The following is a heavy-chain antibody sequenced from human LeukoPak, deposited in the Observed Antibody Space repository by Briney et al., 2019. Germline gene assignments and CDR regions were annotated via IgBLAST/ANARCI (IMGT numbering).Heavy chain of an antibody. D-gene: IGHD3-16*01. CDR1: AFTFSSYS. V-gene: IGHV3-21*04. Sequence: PGGSLRLSCAASAFTFSSYSMNWVRQAPGKGLEWVSSISSGSSYIYYADSLKGRFTISRDNAKNSLYLQMDSLRAEDTAVYYCARPQGDYVTRWQNWFDPWGQGTLVTVSS. CDR3: ARPQGDYVTRWQNWFDP. CDR2: ISSGSSYI. J-gene: IGHJ5*02.